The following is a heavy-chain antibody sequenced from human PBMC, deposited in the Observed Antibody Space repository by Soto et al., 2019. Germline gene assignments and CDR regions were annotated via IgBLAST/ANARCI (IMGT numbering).Heavy chain of an antibody. D-gene: IGHD3-16*01. V-gene: IGHV1-8*01. Sequence: QVQLVQSGAEVKKPGASVKVSCKASGYTFTSYDINWVRQATGQGLEWMGWMNPNSGNTGYAQKSRAKVTMPRTTSKRTAYMGWRSWRFETPACYYCAGTMAEAGKGEDSSSTGMAVWGKG. CDR1: GYTFTSYD. CDR2: MNPNSGNT. J-gene: IGHJ6*04. CDR3: AGTMAEAGKGEDSSSTGMAV.